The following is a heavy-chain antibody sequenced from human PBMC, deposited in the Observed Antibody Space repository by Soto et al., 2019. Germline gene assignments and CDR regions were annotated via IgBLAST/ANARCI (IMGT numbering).Heavy chain of an antibody. V-gene: IGHV1-18*01. CDR2: ISAHKGNT. D-gene: IGHD1-1*01. J-gene: IGHJ4*02. CDR3: ARGRYGDY. CDR1: GYTFTSYG. Sequence: QVHLVQSGAEVKKPGASVKVSCKASGYTFTSYGITWVRQAPGQGLEWMGWISAHKGNTDYAQKLQGRVIVTRDTSTSTAYMQLRSLRSDDTAVYYCARGRYGDYWRQGALVTVSS.